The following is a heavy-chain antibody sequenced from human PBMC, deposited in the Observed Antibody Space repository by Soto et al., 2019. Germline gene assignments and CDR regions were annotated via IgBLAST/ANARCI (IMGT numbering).Heavy chain of an antibody. J-gene: IGHJ4*02. Sequence: SETLSLTCTVSGGSISSYYWSWIRQPPGKGLEWIGYIYYSGSTNYNPSLKSRVTKSVDTSKNQFSLKLSSVTAADAAVFYCARPGDSSGYYPFDYWGQGTLVTVSS. D-gene: IGHD3-22*01. CDR1: GGSISSYY. V-gene: IGHV4-59*08. CDR3: ARPGDSSGYYPFDY. CDR2: IYYSGST.